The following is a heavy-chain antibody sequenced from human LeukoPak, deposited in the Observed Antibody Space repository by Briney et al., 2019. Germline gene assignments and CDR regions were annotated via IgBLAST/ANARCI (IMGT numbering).Heavy chain of an antibody. D-gene: IGHD4-17*01. V-gene: IGHV3-7*01. CDR2: IKQDGSEK. Sequence: GGSLRLSCAASGFTFSNYWMSWVRQAPGKGLEWVANIKQDGSEKYYVDSVKGRFTISRDNSKNTLYLQMSSLRAEDTAVYYCAGLTVTTFQPFDYWGQGTLLTVSS. CDR1: GFTFSNYW. J-gene: IGHJ4*02. CDR3: AGLTVTTFQPFDY.